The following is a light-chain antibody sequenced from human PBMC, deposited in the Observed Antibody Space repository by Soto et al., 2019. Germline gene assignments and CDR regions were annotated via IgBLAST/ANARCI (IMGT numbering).Light chain of an antibody. CDR1: SSDVGGYNY. V-gene: IGLV2-11*01. Sequence: QSALTQPRSVSGSPGQSVTLSCTGTSSDVGGYNYVSWYQQHPGKAPKLVIDDVNKRPSGVPDRFSGSRSGNTASLTISRLQAEDEADYYCCSYAGSYTWVFGGGTKLTVL. CDR3: CSYAGSYTWV. J-gene: IGLJ3*02. CDR2: DVN.